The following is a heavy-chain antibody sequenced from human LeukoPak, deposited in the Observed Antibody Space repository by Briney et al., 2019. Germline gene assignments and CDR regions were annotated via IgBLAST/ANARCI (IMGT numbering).Heavy chain of an antibody. D-gene: IGHD3-22*01. V-gene: IGHV4-4*07. CDR2: IYTSGST. CDR3: ARDESYYDSSGYYSTDAFDI. Sequence: PSETLSLTCTVSGGSISSYYWSWIRQPAGKALEWIGRIYTSGSTNYNPSLKSRVTMSVDTSKNQFSLKLSSVTAADTAVYSCARDESYYDSSGYYSTDAFDIWGQGTMVTVSS. J-gene: IGHJ3*02. CDR1: GGSISSYY.